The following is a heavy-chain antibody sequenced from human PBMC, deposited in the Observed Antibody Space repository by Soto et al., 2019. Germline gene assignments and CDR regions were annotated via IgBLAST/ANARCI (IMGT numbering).Heavy chain of an antibody. J-gene: IGHJ6*02. Sequence: GGSLRLSCAASGFTFSSYAMSWVRQAPGKGLEWVSAISGSGGSTYYADSVKGRFTISRDNSKNTLYLQMNSLRAEDTAVYYCAKGEEYSICWYWEGLGYYSGMAVWGQGPTVTV. CDR1: GFTFSSYA. V-gene: IGHV3-23*01. D-gene: IGHD6-19*01. CDR3: AKGEEYSICWYWEGLGYYSGMAV. CDR2: ISGSGGST.